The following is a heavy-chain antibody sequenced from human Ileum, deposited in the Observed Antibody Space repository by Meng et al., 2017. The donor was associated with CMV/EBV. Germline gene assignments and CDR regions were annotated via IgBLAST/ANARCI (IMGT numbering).Heavy chain of an antibody. Sequence: KVSCRISGGSFSSYAISWVRQAPGQGLEWMGGFIPLFRTANYARKFQGRVTVTTDKSTTTAYMELTSLRSEDTAVYYCQTLSPTVTFSWGQGTLVTVSS. CDR2: FIPLFRTA. CDR1: GGSFSSYA. CDR3: QTLSPTVTFS. V-gene: IGHV1-69*05. J-gene: IGHJ5*02. D-gene: IGHD1-1*01.